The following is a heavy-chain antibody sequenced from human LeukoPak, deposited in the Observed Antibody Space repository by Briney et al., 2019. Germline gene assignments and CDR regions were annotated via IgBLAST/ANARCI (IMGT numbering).Heavy chain of an antibody. J-gene: IGHJ5*02. CDR3: VRGWWGTDYGWTNWFDP. V-gene: IGHV1-46*01. Sequence: ASVEVSCKASGYTFTSYYMNWVRQAPGQGLEWMGKINPSDGSTDFAQNFHGRVTMTRDTSTSTVYMELSSLRSEDTAVYYCVRGWWGTDYGWTNWFDPWGQGTLVTVSS. CDR1: GYTFTSYY. CDR2: INPSDGST. D-gene: IGHD4-17*01.